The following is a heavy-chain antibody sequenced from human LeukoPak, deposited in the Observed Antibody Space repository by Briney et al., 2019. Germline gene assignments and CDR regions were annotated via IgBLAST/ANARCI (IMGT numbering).Heavy chain of an antibody. CDR1: GGSISSGSYF. D-gene: IGHD2-15*01. Sequence: SQTLSLTCTVSGGSISSGSYFWSWIREPAGKGLEWIGRIYTSGSTNYNPSLKSRVTISVDTSRNQFSLKLSSVTAADTAVYYCARRLLAYCSGGSCYSGYFQHWGQGTPVTVSS. V-gene: IGHV4-61*02. CDR2: IYTSGST. J-gene: IGHJ1*01. CDR3: ARRLLAYCSGGSCYSGYFQH.